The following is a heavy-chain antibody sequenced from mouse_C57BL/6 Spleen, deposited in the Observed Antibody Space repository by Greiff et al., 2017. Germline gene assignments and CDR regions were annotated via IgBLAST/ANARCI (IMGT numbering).Heavy chain of an antibody. CDR3: ARKVARYAMGY. Sequence: QVQLQQPGAELVKPGASVKLSCKASGYTFTSYWMHWVKQRPGQGLEWIGMIHPNSGSTNYNEKFKSKATLTVDKSSSTAYMQLSSLTSEDSAVYYCARKVARYAMGYWGQGATVTVSS. V-gene: IGHV1-64*01. D-gene: IGHD1-1*01. CDR2: IHPNSGST. J-gene: IGHJ4*01. CDR1: GYTFTSYW.